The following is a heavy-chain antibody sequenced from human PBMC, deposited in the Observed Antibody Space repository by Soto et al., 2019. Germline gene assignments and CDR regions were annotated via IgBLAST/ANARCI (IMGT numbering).Heavy chain of an antibody. Sequence: QVQLVQSGAEVKKPGASVKVSCKASGYTFTGYYMHWVRQAPGQGLEWMGWINPNSGGTNYAQKLQGRVTMTRDTSISTAYMELSRLRSDDTAVYYCAREATSSSPVDYWGQGTLVTVSS. CDR2: INPNSGGT. V-gene: IGHV1-2*02. J-gene: IGHJ4*02. CDR1: GYTFTGYY. D-gene: IGHD6-13*01. CDR3: AREATSSSPVDY.